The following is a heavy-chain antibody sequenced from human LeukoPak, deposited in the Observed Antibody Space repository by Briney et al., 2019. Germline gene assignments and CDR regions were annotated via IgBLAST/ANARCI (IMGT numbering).Heavy chain of an antibody. D-gene: IGHD3-3*02. J-gene: IGHJ6*02. CDR2: INHSGST. Sequence: PSETLSLTCAVYGGSFSGYYWSWIRQPPGKGLEWIGEINHSGSTNYNPSLKSRVTISVDTSKNQFSLKLSSVTAADTAVYYCARGQQFWSGQLYYYYGMDVWGQGTTVTVSS. V-gene: IGHV4-34*01. CDR1: GGSFSGYY. CDR3: ARGQQFWSGQLYYYYGMDV.